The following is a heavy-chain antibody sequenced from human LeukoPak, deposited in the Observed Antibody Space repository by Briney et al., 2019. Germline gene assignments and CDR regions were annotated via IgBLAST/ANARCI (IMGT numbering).Heavy chain of an antibody. CDR3: ARDQSYPGPGDY. CDR1: GYTFTSYG. Sequence: ASVKVSCKASGYTFTSYGISWVRQAPGQGLEWMGWISAYNGNTNYAQKLQGRVTMTTDTSTSTAYMELRSLRPDDTAVYYCARDQSYPGPGDYWGQGTLVTVSS. CDR2: ISAYNGNT. D-gene: IGHD2-2*01. J-gene: IGHJ4*02. V-gene: IGHV1-18*01.